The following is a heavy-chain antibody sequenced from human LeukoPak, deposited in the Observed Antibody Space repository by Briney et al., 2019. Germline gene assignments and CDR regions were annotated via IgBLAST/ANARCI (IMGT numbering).Heavy chain of an antibody. D-gene: IGHD4-17*01. CDR1: GGSISSYY. Sequence: SETLSLTCTVSGGSISSYYWSWIRQPPGKGLEWIGYIYYSGSTYYNPSLKSRVTISVDTSKNQFSLKLSSVTAADTAVYYCARDGISTVTTERSDAFDIWGQGTMVTVSS. CDR2: IYYSGST. CDR3: ARDGISTVTTERSDAFDI. V-gene: IGHV4-30-4*08. J-gene: IGHJ3*02.